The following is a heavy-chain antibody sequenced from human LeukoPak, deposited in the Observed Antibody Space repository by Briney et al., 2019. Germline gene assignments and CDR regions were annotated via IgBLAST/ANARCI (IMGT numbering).Heavy chain of an antibody. CDR1: GFTVSSNY. J-gene: IGHJ6*03. Sequence: GGSLRLSCAASGFTVSSNYMSWVRQAPGKGLEWVSVIYSGGSTYYADPVKGRFTISRDNSKNTLYLQMNSLRAEDTAVYYCAKAARPARGPYYYYYYYMDVWGKGTTVTVSS. CDR2: IYSGGST. CDR3: AKAARPARGPYYYYYYYMDV. V-gene: IGHV3-53*05.